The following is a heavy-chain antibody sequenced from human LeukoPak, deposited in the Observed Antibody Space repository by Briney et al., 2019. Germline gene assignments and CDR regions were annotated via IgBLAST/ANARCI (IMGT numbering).Heavy chain of an antibody. Sequence: SETLSLTCTVSGGSISSYYWSWIRQPPGKGLEWIGCIYYSGSTNYNPSLKSRVTISVDTSKNQFSLKLSSVTAADTAVYYCARGAYYDSSGYYYGFGFDYWGQGTLVTVSS. CDR3: ARGAYYDSSGYYYGFGFDY. CDR1: GGSISSYY. D-gene: IGHD3-22*01. V-gene: IGHV4-59*01. CDR2: IYYSGST. J-gene: IGHJ4*02.